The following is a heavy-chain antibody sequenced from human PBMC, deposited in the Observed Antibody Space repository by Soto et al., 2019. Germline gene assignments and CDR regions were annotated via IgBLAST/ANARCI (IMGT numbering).Heavy chain of an antibody. J-gene: IGHJ5*02. D-gene: IGHD2-15*01. CDR3: ARSPGYCSGGSCYSSWFDP. V-gene: IGHV1-69*13. Sequence: SVKVSCKASGGTFSSYAISWVRQAPGQGLEWMGGIIPIFGTANYAQKFQGRVTITADESTSTAYMELSSLRSEDTAVYYCARSPGYCSGGSCYSSWFDPWGQGTLVTVSS. CDR1: GGTFSSYA. CDR2: IIPIFGTA.